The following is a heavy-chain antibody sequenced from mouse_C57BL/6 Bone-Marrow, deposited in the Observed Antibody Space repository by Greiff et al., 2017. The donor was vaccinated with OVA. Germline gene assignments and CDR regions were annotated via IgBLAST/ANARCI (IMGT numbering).Heavy chain of an antibody. CDR1: GFTFSSYG. Sequence: EVQGVESGGDLVKPGGSLKLSCAASGFTFSSYGMSWVRQTPDKRLEWVATISSGGSYTYYPDSVKGRFTISRDNAKNTLYLQMSSLKSEDTAMYYCARPYGKASWFAYWGQGTLVTVSA. CDR2: ISSGGSYT. D-gene: IGHD2-1*01. V-gene: IGHV5-6*01. CDR3: ARPYGKASWFAY. J-gene: IGHJ3*01.